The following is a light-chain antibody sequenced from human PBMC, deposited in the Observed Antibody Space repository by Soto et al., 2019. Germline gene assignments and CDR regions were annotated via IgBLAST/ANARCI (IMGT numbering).Light chain of an antibody. J-gene: IGKJ1*01. CDR3: QQYNSFSWT. Sequence: DIQLTQSPSTLSASVGDRVTITCRASHSISTYLAWYQQKPGKAPKALIYTVSTLQSGVPSRFSGSGSGTEVTLTITSLQPDDFATYYCQQYNSFSWTFGQGTKVEVK. V-gene: IGKV1-5*03. CDR1: HSISTY. CDR2: TVS.